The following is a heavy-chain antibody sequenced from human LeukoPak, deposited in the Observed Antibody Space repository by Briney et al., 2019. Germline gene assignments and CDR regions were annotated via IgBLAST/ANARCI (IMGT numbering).Heavy chain of an antibody. CDR2: ISGSGGST. CDR3: AKARAAAARNPSDI. J-gene: IGHJ3*02. CDR1: GFTFSSYG. Sequence: GGSLRLSCAASGFTFSSYGMSWVRQAPGKGLEWVSAISGSGGSTYYADSVKGRFTISRDNSKNALYLQMNSLRAEDTAVYYCAKARAAAARNPSDIWGQGTMVTVSS. D-gene: IGHD6-13*01. V-gene: IGHV3-23*01.